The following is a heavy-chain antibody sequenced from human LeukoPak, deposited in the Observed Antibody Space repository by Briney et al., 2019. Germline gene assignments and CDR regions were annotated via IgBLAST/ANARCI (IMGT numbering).Heavy chain of an antibody. D-gene: IGHD4-23*01. CDR2: IYYSGST. Sequence: SETLSLTCTVSGGSISSSSYYWGWIRQPPGKGLEWIGSIYYSGSTNYNPSLKSRVTISVDTSKNQFSLKLSSVTAADTAVYYCARGRAVVRSRTHNWFDPWGQGTLVTVSS. CDR3: ARGRAVVRSRTHNWFDP. V-gene: IGHV4-39*01. J-gene: IGHJ5*02. CDR1: GGSISSSSYY.